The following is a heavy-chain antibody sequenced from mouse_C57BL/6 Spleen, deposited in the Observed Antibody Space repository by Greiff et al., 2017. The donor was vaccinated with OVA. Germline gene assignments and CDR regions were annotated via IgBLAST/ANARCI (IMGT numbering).Heavy chain of an antibody. CDR1: GFTFSDFY. CDR3: ARDANYYGSSYGYFDV. D-gene: IGHD1-1*01. CDR2: RRNKANAYTT. V-gene: IGHV7-1*01. Sequence: EVKLVESGGGLVQSGRSLRLSCATSGFTFSDFYMEWVRQAPGKGLEWISARRNKANAYTTEYSASVKGRFIVSRDTSQSILYLQMNALRAEDTAIYYCARDANYYGSSYGYFDVWGTGTTVTVSS. J-gene: IGHJ1*03.